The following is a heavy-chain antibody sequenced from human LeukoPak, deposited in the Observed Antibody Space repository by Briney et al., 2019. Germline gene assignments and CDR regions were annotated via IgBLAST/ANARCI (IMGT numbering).Heavy chain of an antibody. CDR2: ISGSVGSR. CDR1: GFTFSSYA. Sequence: GGSLRLSCAASGFTFSSYAMSWVRQAPGKGLEWISGISGSVGSRYADSVKGRFTVSRDISKSILFLQMDSLRVEDTAVYYCAKSKGSIREWSFDNWGQGILVTVSS. V-gene: IGHV3-23*01. D-gene: IGHD2-8*01. CDR3: AKSKGSIREWSFDN. J-gene: IGHJ4*02.